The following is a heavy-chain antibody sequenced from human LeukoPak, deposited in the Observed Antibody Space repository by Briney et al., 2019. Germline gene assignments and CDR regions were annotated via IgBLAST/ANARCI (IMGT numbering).Heavy chain of an antibody. D-gene: IGHD4-17*01. V-gene: IGHV3-21*01. Sequence: PGGSLRLSCAASEVTFGNYYMNWVRQAPGKGLEWVSSISSGSTYIYYADSVKGRFTISRDNAKNSLYLQMNSLRAEDTAVYYCARAAGDYVGRFDYWGQGTLVTVSS. CDR3: ARAAGDYVGRFDY. CDR1: EVTFGNYY. CDR2: ISSGSTYI. J-gene: IGHJ4*02.